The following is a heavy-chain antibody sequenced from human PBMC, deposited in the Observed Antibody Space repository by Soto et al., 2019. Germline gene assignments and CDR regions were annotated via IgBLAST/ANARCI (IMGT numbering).Heavy chain of an antibody. CDR3: AREVTMIKGLFDY. Sequence: ASVKVSCKASGYTFTGYYMHWVRQAPGQGLEWMGWINPNSGGTNYAQKFQGWVTMTRDTSISTAYMELSRLRSDDTAVYYCAREVTMIKGLFDYWGQGTLVTAPQ. J-gene: IGHJ4*02. V-gene: IGHV1-2*04. CDR2: INPNSGGT. D-gene: IGHD3-22*01. CDR1: GYTFTGYY.